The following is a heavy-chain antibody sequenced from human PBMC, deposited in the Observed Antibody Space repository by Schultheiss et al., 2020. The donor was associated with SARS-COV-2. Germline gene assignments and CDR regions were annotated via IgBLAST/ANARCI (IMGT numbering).Heavy chain of an antibody. CDR2: ISYDGSNK. V-gene: IGHV3-30*01. CDR1: GFTFSSYG. J-gene: IGHJ6*02. Sequence: GESLKISCAASGFTFSSYGMHWVRQAPGKGLEWVAVISYDGSNKYYADSVKGRFTISRDNSKNTLYLQMNSLRAEDTALYYCARDQGIAVAGYYYAMDVWGQGTTVTVSS. CDR3: ARDQGIAVAGYYYAMDV. D-gene: IGHD6-19*01.